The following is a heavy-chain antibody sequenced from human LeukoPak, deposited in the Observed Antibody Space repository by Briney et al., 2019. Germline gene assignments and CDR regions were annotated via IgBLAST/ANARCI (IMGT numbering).Heavy chain of an antibody. CDR1: GYTFTGYY. Sequence: GASVKVSCKASGYTFTGYYIHWVRQAPGQGLEWMGWINPNSGGTNYVQKFQGRVTLTRDPSISTAYMELSSLRSDDTAVYYCARLREGLYHFDYWGQGTLVTVSS. CDR2: INPNSGGT. D-gene: IGHD3-16*02. J-gene: IGHJ4*02. CDR3: ARLREGLYHFDY. V-gene: IGHV1-2*02.